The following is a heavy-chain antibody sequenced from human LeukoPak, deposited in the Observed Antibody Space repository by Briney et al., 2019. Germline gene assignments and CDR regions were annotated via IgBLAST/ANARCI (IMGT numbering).Heavy chain of an antibody. CDR3: AKGGLGAVDYFDP. V-gene: IGHV3-23*01. CDR1: GFTFNIYA. J-gene: IGHJ5*02. Sequence: QSGGSLRLSCAASGFTFNIYAMSWVRQAPGRGLEWVSSISSDARRTYYAESVKGRFTISRDNSKNTVYLQMNSLRAGDTAVYSCAKGGLGAVDYFDPWGQGTLVTVSS. D-gene: IGHD6-19*01. CDR2: ISSDARRT.